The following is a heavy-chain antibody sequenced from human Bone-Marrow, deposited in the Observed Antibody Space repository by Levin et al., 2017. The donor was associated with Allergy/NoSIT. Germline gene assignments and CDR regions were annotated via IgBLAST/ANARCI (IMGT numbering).Heavy chain of an antibody. J-gene: IGHJ4*02. CDR3: AKDVNWNQPGRFYVWGSYRPPGAY. CDR2: ISYDGSNK. V-gene: IGHV3-30*18. CDR1: GFTFSSYG. D-gene: IGHD3-16*02. Sequence: TGGSLRLSCAASGFTFSSYGMHWVRQAPGKGLEWVAVISYDGSNKYYADSVKGRFTISRDNSKNTLYLQMNSLRAEDTAVYYCAKDVNWNQPGRFYVWGSYRPPGAYWGQGTLVTVSS.